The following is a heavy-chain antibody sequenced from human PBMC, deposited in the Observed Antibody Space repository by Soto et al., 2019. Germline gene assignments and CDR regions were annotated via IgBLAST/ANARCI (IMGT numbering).Heavy chain of an antibody. CDR3: ARLEGLATISYYFDF. V-gene: IGHV4-39*01. CDR2: IYYRGNA. J-gene: IGHJ4*02. Sequence: QLQLQESGPGLVKPSETLSLTCSVSDDSINSDKYYWGWIRQPPGKGLEWIGSIYYRGNAYYNPSLHTRVPISLDKSRSQFSLKLNSVTAADSAVYFCARLEGLATISYYFDFCGPGALVTVSS. D-gene: IGHD3-9*01. CDR1: DDSINSDKYY.